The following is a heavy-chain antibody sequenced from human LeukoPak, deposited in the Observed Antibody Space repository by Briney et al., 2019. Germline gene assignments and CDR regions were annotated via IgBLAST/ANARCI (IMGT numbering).Heavy chain of an antibody. J-gene: IGHJ6*04. D-gene: IGHD6-13*01. CDR2: TSPNSGGT. CDR1: GYTFTGYY. V-gene: IGHV1-2*04. CDR3: ARGKIAAAGTKYYGMDV. Sequence: ASVKVSCKASGYTFTGYYMHWVRQAPGQGLEWMGWTSPNSGGTNYAQKFQGWVTMTRDTSISTAYMELSRLRSDDTAVYYCARGKIAAAGTKYYGMDVWGKGTTVTVSS.